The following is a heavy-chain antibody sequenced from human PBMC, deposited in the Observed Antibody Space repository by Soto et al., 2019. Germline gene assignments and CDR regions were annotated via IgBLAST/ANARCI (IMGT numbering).Heavy chain of an antibody. CDR1: GDSVSSVSVA. Sequence: SQTLSLTCAISGDSVSSVSVAWSWIRQSPSRGLEWLGRTCYRSKWYNDYAVSVKSRIIIKPDTSKNQFSLQLNSVTPDDTGVYYCAREGIPNYYHMDVWGKGTTVTFSS. CDR3: AREGIPNYYHMDV. J-gene: IGHJ6*03. V-gene: IGHV6-1*01. D-gene: IGHD6-13*01. CDR2: TCYRSKWYN.